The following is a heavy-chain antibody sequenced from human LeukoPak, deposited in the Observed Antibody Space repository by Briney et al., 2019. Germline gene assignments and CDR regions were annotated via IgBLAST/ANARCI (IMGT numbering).Heavy chain of an antibody. D-gene: IGHD6-19*01. Sequence: SETLSLTCAVYGGSFSGYYWSWIRQPPGKGLEWIGEINHSGSTNYNPSLKSRVTISVDTSKNQFSLKLSSVTAAETAVYFCARDPGSGWPFDPWGQGTLVTVSS. CDR1: GGSFSGYY. V-gene: IGHV4-34*01. CDR2: INHSGST. CDR3: ARDPGSGWPFDP. J-gene: IGHJ5*02.